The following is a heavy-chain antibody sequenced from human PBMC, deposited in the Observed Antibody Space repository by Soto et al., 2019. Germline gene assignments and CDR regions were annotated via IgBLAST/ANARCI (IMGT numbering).Heavy chain of an antibody. CDR2: IIPMFDIT. Sequence: QVQLVQSGAEVKKPGSSVKVSCKASGGTFSSYTISWVRQATGKGLEWMGRIIPMFDITNYAQKRQGRVNITADKSTGKAYMEISSMRTEDTAVSYCMKDFRGCTGKTCYSRGGIYMWDYWGQGTLVTVSS. V-gene: IGHV1-69*08. D-gene: IGHD2-2*02. CDR3: MKDFRGCTGKTCYSRGGIYMWDY. CDR1: GGTFSSYT. J-gene: IGHJ4*02.